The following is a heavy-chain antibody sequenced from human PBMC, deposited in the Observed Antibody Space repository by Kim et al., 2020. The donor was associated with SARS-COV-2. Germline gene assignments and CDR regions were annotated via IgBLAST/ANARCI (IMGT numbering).Heavy chain of an antibody. V-gene: IGHV4-59*13. D-gene: IGHD6-19*01. J-gene: IGHJ6*02. Sequence: SETLSLTCTVSGGSISSYYWSWIRQPPGKGLEWIGYIYYSGSTNYNPSLKSRVTISVDTSKNQFSLKLSSVTAADTAVYYCARTAPYSSGWYVSPYYYGMDVWGQGTTVTVSS. CDR1: GGSISSYY. CDR2: IYYSGST. CDR3: ARTAPYSSGWYVSPYYYGMDV.